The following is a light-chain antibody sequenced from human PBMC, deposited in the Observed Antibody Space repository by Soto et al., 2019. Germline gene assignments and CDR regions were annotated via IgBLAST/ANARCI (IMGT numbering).Light chain of an antibody. J-gene: IGLJ1*01. CDR1: KNDIGVYDF. CDR2: EVV. V-gene: IGLV2-8*01. Sequence: QSVLTQPPSASGSPGQSVTISCTGTKNDIGVYDFVSWYQHHPGKAPRLIIYEVVQRPSGVPDRFSGSKSGNTASLTVSGLQAVDEADYCCKSYSSSNTYALGSGTKFTVL. CDR3: KSYSSSNTYA.